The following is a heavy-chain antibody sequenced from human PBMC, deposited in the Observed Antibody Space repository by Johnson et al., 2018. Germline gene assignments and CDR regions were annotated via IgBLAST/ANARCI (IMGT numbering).Heavy chain of an antibody. J-gene: IGHJ6*03. CDR1: GFNFKSYS. D-gene: IGHD6-13*01. CDR3: ARNRSYSSSLQMDYSYYYYMDV. CDR2: INSRSSTI. V-gene: IGHV3-48*01. Sequence: VQLVQCGGGSVQPGGSLRLSCVGSGFNFKSYSMDWVRQAPGKGLEWVSYINSRSSTIYYADPVEGRFPIPRDNAKNSLSLQMNSLRADDTAVYYWARNRSYSSSLQMDYSYYYYMDVWGKGPTVTVSS.